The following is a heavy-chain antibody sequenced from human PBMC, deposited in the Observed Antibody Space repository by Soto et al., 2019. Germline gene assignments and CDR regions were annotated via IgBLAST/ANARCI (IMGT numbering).Heavy chain of an antibody. V-gene: IGHV1-8*01. Sequence: ASVKVSCKASGYTFTSYDINWVRQATGQGLEWMGWMNPNSGNTGYAQKFQGRVTMTRNTSISTAYMELSSLRSEDTAVYYCASFYGSGNPTGYYYMDVWGKGTTVTVSS. CDR3: ASFYGSGNPTGYYYMDV. J-gene: IGHJ6*03. D-gene: IGHD3-10*01. CDR1: GYTFTSYD. CDR2: MNPNSGNT.